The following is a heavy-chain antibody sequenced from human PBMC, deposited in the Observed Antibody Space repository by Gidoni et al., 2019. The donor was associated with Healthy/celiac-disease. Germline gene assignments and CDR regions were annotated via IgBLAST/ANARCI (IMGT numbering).Heavy chain of an antibody. Sequence: VQLVEPGGGLVQPGRPLRLSCSASGFTISSYAMHWVRQAPGKGLEYVSAISSNGGSTYYADSVKGRFTISRDNSKNTLYLQMSSLRAEDTVVYYWVNGIAAAATYYYDGMDVWGKGTTVTVFS. CDR1: GFTISSYA. J-gene: IGHJ6*04. CDR2: ISSNGGST. V-gene: IGHV3-64D*06. D-gene: IGHD6-13*01. CDR3: VNGIAAAATYYYDGMDV.